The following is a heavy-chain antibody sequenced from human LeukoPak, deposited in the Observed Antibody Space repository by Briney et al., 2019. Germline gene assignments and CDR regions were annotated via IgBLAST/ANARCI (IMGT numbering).Heavy chain of an antibody. J-gene: IGHJ6*03. V-gene: IGHV4-39*07. CDR3: ARTTMVRGTYYMDV. Sequence: PSETLSLTCTVSGGSITSSSHHWGWLRQPPGKGLEWIGSIYYSGTTYYKPSLRSRVTISVDTSKNQFYLRLTSVTAADSAMYYCARTTMVRGTYYMDVWGKGTTVTISS. CDR2: IYYSGTT. D-gene: IGHD3-10*01. CDR1: GGSITSSSHH.